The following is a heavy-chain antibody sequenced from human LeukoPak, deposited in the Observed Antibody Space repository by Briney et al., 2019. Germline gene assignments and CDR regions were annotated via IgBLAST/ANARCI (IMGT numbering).Heavy chain of an antibody. J-gene: IGHJ4*02. CDR2: IYTSGNT. CDR1: GGSISSYY. V-gene: IGHV4-4*07. D-gene: IGHD6-13*01. Sequence: SETLSLTCTVSGGSISSYYWSWIRQPAGKGLEWIGRIYTSGNTNYNPSLKGRVTMTVDTSKNQFSLNLSSVTAADTAVYYCARGRGSSWYYFDYWGQGTLVTVSS. CDR3: ARGRGSSWYYFDY.